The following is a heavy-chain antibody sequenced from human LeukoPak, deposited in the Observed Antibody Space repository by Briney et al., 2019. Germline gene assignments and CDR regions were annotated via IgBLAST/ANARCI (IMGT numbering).Heavy chain of an antibody. J-gene: IGHJ4*02. Sequence: GGSLRLSCAVSGFTFTIFGIHWVRQAPGKGPEWVAFIHFPTDNRYYVDSVKGRFTISRDDSRTTLYLQMNSLRPDDTAVYHCARDVPNWAVDYWGQGTLVTVSS. D-gene: IGHD7-27*01. V-gene: IGHV3-30*02. CDR2: IHFPTDNR. CDR1: GFTFTIFG. CDR3: ARDVPNWAVDY.